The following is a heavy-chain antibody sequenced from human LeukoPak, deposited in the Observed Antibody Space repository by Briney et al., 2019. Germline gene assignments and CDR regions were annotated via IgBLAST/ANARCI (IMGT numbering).Heavy chain of an antibody. J-gene: IGHJ4*02. V-gene: IGHV3-23*01. D-gene: IGHD3-3*01. Sequence: GGSLRLSCAASGFTFSSYAMSWVRQAPGKGLEWVAAISSSGGSTDYADSVKGRFTISRDNSKNTVYLQMNSLRAEDTAVYFCATDKEWLPSYFDYSGQGTLVTVSS. CDR3: ATDKEWLPSYFDY. CDR1: GFTFSSYA. CDR2: ISSSGGST.